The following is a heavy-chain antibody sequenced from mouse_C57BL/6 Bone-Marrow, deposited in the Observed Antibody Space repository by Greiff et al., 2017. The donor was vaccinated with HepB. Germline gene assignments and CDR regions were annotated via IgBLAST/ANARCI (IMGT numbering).Heavy chain of an antibody. CDR2: IYPGSGNT. D-gene: IGHD2-2*01. J-gene: IGHJ2*01. CDR3: ARVEGYDFDY. CDR1: GYTFTDYY. V-gene: IGHV1-76*01. Sequence: QVQLKESGAELVRPGASVKLSCKASGYTFTDYYINWVKQRPGQGLEWIARIYPGSGNTYYNEKFKGKATLTAEKSSSTAYMQLSSLTSEDSAVYFCARVEGYDFDYWGQGTTLTVSS.